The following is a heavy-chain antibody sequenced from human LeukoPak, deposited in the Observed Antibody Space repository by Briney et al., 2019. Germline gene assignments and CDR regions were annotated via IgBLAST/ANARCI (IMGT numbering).Heavy chain of an antibody. D-gene: IGHD6-13*01. Sequence: PSQTLSLTRTVSAGSISRGSYKWSWIRQPAGTGLEWIGRIYTSGSTRYNPSLKSRVTISVDTSKNQFSLKLSSVTAADTAVYYCAREQQLAVQHWGQGTLVTVSS. V-gene: IGHV4-61*02. CDR3: AREQQLAVQH. J-gene: IGHJ1*01. CDR1: AGSISRGSYK. CDR2: IYTSGST.